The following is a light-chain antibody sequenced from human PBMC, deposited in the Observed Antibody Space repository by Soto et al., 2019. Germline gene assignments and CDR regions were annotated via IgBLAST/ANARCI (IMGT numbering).Light chain of an antibody. CDR3: ASWEARRSGWV. CDR2: TDS. CDR1: SSNIGTYY. V-gene: IGLV1-47*02. Sequence: QSVVTQPPSASGTPGQRVTISCSGSSSNIGTYYVDWYQHLPGTAPKLLIYTDSQRPSGDPVRFSASKAGASAGLVISGPRSEDEADYYCASWEARRSGWVCGGGTKLTVL. J-gene: IGLJ3*02.